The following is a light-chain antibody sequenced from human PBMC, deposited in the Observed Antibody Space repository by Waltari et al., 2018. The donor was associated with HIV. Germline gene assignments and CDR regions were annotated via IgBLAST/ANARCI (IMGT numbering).Light chain of an antibody. Sequence: TQPPSASGSPGQSVTISCTGTSNDVGGYHYVSWYQQHPGKAPKLMIYDVNRRPSGVPDRFSGSKSGNTASLTVSGLQAEDEADYFCSSYAGSSSFVFGTGTKVTVL. CDR3: SSYAGSSSFV. J-gene: IGLJ1*01. V-gene: IGLV2-8*01. CDR1: SNDVGGYHY. CDR2: DVN.